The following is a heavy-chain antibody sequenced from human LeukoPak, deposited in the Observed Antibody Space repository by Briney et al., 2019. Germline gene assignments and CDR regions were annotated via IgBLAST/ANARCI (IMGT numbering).Heavy chain of an antibody. CDR1: GYAFTSLD. CDR2: MNPNSGFT. Sequence: ASVKVSCKASGYAFTSLDINWVRQATGQGLEWMGCMNPNSGFTGSAQKFQGRLTMTRGTSISTAYMELTSLTSEDTAMYYCARVAGSDDYWGQGTLVTVS. J-gene: IGHJ4*01. V-gene: IGHV1-8*01. CDR3: ARVAGSDDY. D-gene: IGHD6-19*01.